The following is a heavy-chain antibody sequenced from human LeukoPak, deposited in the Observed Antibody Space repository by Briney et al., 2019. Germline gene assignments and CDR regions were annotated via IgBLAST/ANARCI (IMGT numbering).Heavy chain of an antibody. Sequence: GGSLRLSCAASGFTFSSYGMHWVRQAPGKGLEWVALIWHDGSNRYYAEAVKGRFTISRDNSKNMLYLQMSSLRADDTAVYYCAREGGSYSGGQGTLVTVSS. CDR2: IWHDGSNR. D-gene: IGHD1-26*01. CDR3: AREGGSYS. CDR1: GFTFSSYG. V-gene: IGHV3-33*08. J-gene: IGHJ4*02.